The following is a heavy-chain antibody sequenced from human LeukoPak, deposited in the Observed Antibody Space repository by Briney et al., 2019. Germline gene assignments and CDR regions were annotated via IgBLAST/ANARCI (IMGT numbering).Heavy chain of an antibody. CDR1: GFTFSSYW. CDR2: IKQDGSEK. D-gene: IGHD1-26*01. CDR3: ARLMGAMFDAFDI. Sequence: GGSLRLSCAASGFTFSSYWMSWVRQAPGKGLEWVANIKQDGSEKYYVDSVKGRFTISRDNAKNSLYLQMNSLRAEDTAVYYCARLMGAMFDAFDIWGQGTMVTVSS. J-gene: IGHJ3*02. V-gene: IGHV3-7*01.